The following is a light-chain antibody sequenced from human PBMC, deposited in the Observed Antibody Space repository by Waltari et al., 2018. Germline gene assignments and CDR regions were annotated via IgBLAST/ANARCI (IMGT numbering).Light chain of an antibody. V-gene: IGLV2-11*01. J-gene: IGLJ2*01. CDR1: NSDVCAYNS. Sequence: QSALTQPRSVSGSPGQSLTLSCTGTNSDVCAYNSVSWYQHRPGKAPTLVRYDVDKRPSGVPDRFSGSKAGNTASLTISGLQADDEADYYCCSYAGRYTSVFGGGTKVTVL. CDR3: CSYAGRYTSV. CDR2: DVD.